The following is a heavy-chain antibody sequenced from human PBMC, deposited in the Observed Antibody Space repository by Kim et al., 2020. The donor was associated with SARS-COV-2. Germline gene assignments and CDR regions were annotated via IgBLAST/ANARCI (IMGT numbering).Heavy chain of an antibody. CDR2: INHSGST. Sequence: SETLSLTCAVYGGSFSGYYWSWIRQPPGKGLEWIGEINHSGSTNYNPSLKSRVTISVDTSKNQFSLKLSSVTAADTAVYYCATFREGRDYWGQGTLVTVS. CDR1: GGSFSGYY. V-gene: IGHV4-34*01. CDR3: ATFREGRDY. D-gene: IGHD3-16*01. J-gene: IGHJ4*02.